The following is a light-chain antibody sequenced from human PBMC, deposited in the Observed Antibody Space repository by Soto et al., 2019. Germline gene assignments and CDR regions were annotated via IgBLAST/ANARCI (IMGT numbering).Light chain of an antibody. Sequence: DIQMTQSPSAMSASVGDRVTITCRASQGISSYLAWYQQKPGKAPKLLIYAASTVQSGVPSRFSGSGSGTYFTLTISSLQPEDFATYYWQHLNSYTITFGQGTRLEI. J-gene: IGKJ5*01. V-gene: IGKV1-9*01. CDR1: QGISSY. CDR3: QHLNSYTIT. CDR2: AAS.